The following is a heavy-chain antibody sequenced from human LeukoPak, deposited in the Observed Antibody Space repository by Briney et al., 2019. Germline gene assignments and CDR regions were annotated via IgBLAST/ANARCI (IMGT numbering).Heavy chain of an antibody. CDR1: GYTFTSYD. CDR2: MNPNSGNT. D-gene: IGHD4-17*01. J-gene: IGHJ5*02. Sequence: ASVKVSCKXSGYTFTSYDINWVRQATGQGLEWMGWMNPNSGNTGYAQKFQGRVTMTRDTSISTAYMELSSLRSEDTAVYYCARVDYGDYGFDPWGQGTLVTVSS. V-gene: IGHV1-8*01. CDR3: ARVDYGDYGFDP.